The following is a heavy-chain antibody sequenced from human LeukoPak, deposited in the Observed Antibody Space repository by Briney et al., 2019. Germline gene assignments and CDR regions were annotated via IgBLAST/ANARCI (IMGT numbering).Heavy chain of an antibody. V-gene: IGHV3-23*01. J-gene: IGHJ4*02. Sequence: QAGGSLRLSCAASGFTFSSYSMNWVRQAPGKGLEWVSAISGSGGSTYYADSVKGRFTISRDNSKNTLYLQMNSLRAEDTAVYYCAKDQLRCFDWLSQLDYWGQGTLVTVSS. CDR2: ISGSGGST. CDR3: AKDQLRCFDWLSQLDY. CDR1: GFTFSSYS. D-gene: IGHD3-9*01.